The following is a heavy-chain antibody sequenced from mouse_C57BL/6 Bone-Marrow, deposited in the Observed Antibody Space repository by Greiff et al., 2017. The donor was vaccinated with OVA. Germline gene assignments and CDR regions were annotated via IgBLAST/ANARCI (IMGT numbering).Heavy chain of an antibody. CDR3: ARKAFYDGYPYAMDY. V-gene: IGHV5-17*01. D-gene: IGHD2-3*01. Sequence: EVKLMESGGGLVKPGGSLKLSCAASGFTFSDYGMHWVRQAPEKGLEWVAYISSGSSTIYYADTVKGRFTISRDNAKNTLFLQMTSLRSEDTAMYYCARKAFYDGYPYAMDYWGQGTSVTVSS. CDR2: ISSGSSTI. J-gene: IGHJ4*01. CDR1: GFTFSDYG.